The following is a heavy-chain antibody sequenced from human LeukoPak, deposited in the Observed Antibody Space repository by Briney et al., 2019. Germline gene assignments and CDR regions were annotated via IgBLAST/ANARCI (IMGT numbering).Heavy chain of an antibody. J-gene: IGHJ3*02. Sequence: SETLSLTCTVSGGSISSYYWSWIRQPPGKGLEWIGYIYYSGSTNYNPSLKSRVTISVDTSKNQFSLKLSSVTAADTAVYYCARGPLPYDAFDIWGQGTMVTVSS. CDR2: IYYSGST. CDR3: ARGPLPYDAFDI. CDR1: GGSISSYY. V-gene: IGHV4-59*12.